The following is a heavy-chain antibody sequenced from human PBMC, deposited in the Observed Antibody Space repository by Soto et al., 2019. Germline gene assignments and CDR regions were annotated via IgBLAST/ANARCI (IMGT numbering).Heavy chain of an antibody. CDR2: INPASGST. Sequence: VQLVQSGAEVKKPGASVKVSCRTSGYTFTHYYIHWVRQAPGQGLEWLGIINPASGSTSYAQDFQGRVTLTMDTSTTTVYRELSGLRAEDTAIFYCERDLAAGDHWGQGTLVSVSS. CDR1: GYTFTHYY. CDR3: ERDLAAGDH. V-gene: IGHV1-46*01. J-gene: IGHJ4*02. D-gene: IGHD6-13*01.